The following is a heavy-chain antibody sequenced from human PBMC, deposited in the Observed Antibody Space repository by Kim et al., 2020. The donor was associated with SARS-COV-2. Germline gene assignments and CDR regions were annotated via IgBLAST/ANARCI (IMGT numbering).Heavy chain of an antibody. D-gene: IGHD6-13*01. Sequence: GRFTISRDNAKNSLYLQMNSLRAEDTAVYYCAKYSSSWSTHTYYYYGMDVWGQGTTVTVSS. V-gene: IGHV3-11*06. J-gene: IGHJ6*02. CDR3: AKYSSSWSTHTYYYYGMDV.